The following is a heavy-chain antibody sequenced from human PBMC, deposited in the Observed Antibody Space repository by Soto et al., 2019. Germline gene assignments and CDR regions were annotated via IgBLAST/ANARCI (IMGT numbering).Heavy chain of an antibody. V-gene: IGHV1-18*04. D-gene: IGHD3-10*01. J-gene: IGHJ6*02. CDR3: ARRPFGGLLSYNYYGLDV. Sequence: QVQLVQSGAEMKKPGASVRVSCKASGYTFTTYGLSWVRQAPGQGLEWMGWISGYNGHSNHAQKFQDRVTMTTDTSTNTAYMELRSLRSDDTAVYYCARRPFGGLLSYNYYGLDVWGQGTTVTVSS. CDR1: GYTFTTYG. CDR2: ISGYNGHS.